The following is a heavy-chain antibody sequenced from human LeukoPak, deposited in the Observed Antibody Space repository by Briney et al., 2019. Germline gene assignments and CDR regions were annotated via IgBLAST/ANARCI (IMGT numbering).Heavy chain of an antibody. CDR2: MNPNSGNT. CDR3: ARNSYYDYVWGSYPPWALAEYFQH. D-gene: IGHD3-16*01. Sequence: GASVKVSCKASGYTFTSYDINWVRQATGQGLEWMGWMNPNSGNTGYAQKFQGRVTMTRNTSISTAYMELSSLRSEDTAVYYCARNSYYDYVWGSYPPWALAEYFQHWGQGTLVTVSS. J-gene: IGHJ1*01. V-gene: IGHV1-8*01. CDR1: GYTFTSYD.